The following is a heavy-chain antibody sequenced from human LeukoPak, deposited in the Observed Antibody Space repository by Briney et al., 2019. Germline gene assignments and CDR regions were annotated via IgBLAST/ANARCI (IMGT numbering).Heavy chain of an antibody. CDR1: GGSISSGGYY. V-gene: IGHV4-30-2*01. J-gene: IGHJ4*02. CDR3: AAFDYYDSSGYYYAPHFDY. D-gene: IGHD3-22*01. Sequence: SETLSLTCTVSGGSISSGGYYWSWIRQPPGKGLEWIGYIYYSGSTYYNPSLKSRVTISVDTSKNQFSLKLSSVTAADTAVYYCAAFDYYDSSGYYYAPHFDYWGQGTLVTVSS. CDR2: IYYSGST.